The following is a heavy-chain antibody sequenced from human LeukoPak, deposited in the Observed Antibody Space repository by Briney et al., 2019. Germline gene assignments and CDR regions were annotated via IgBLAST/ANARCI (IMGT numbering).Heavy chain of an antibody. CDR3: ARQAVAYNWFDP. V-gene: IGHV4-61*02. J-gene: IGHJ5*02. Sequence: SSQTLSLTCSVSGDSISGENYYWGWIRQPAGSGLELIGRISSSGSANYSPSLKSRVTISLDLSKKKFSLKLNSVTAADTAVYYCARQAVAYNWFDPWGQGTLVTVSS. CDR2: ISSSGSA. CDR1: GDSISGENYY. D-gene: IGHD6-19*01.